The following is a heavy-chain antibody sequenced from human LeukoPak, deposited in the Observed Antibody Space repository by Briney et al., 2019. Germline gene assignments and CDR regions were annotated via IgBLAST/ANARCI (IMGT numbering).Heavy chain of an antibody. V-gene: IGHV3-64*01. D-gene: IGHD2-2*01. CDR1: GFTFSSYA. CDR2: ISSNGGST. Sequence: GGSLRLSCAASGFTFSSYAMHWVRQAPGKGLEYVSAISSNGGSTYYANSVKGRFTISRDNSKNTLYLQMGSLRAEDMAVYYCASPPPYCSSTSCYGEYFQHWGQGTLVTVSS. CDR3: ASPPPYCSSTSCYGEYFQH. J-gene: IGHJ1*01.